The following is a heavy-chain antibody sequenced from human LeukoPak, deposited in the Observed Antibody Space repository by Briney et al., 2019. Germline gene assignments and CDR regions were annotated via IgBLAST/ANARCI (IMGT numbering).Heavy chain of an antibody. J-gene: IGHJ6*04. D-gene: IGHD3-10*02. CDR3: AELGITMSGGV. Sequence: GGSLRLSCAASGFTFRSYEMNWVRQAPGKGLEWLSYISGSGTTIYYADSVKGRFTISRDNAKNSVYLQMNSLRAEDTAVYYCAELGITMSGGVWGKGTTVTISS. V-gene: IGHV3-48*03. CDR2: ISGSGTTI. CDR1: GFTFRSYE.